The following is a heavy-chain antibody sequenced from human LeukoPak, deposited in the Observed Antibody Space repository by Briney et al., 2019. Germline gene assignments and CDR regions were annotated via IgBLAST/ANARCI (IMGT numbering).Heavy chain of an antibody. CDR2: FDLDEGKR. J-gene: IGHJ2*01. CDR1: GNTLTKFS. CDR3: AKGPSGSDYDWYFDL. Sequence: ASVKVSCKVSGNTLTKFSMHWVRQAPGKGLEWMGGFDLDEGKRIYAQKLKGRVIMTEDTSTDTDYMEIKSLTFEDTAVYHCAKGPSGSDYDWYFDLWGRGTLITVSS. V-gene: IGHV1-24*01. D-gene: IGHD4-17*01.